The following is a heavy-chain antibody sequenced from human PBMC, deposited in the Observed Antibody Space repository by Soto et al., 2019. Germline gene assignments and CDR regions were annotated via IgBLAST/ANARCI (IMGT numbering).Heavy chain of an antibody. J-gene: IGHJ4*02. CDR2: INPSGGST. V-gene: IGHV1-46*01. CDR1: GYTFTSYY. CDR3: ARRGSSSWYGY. Sequence: VASVKVSCKASGYTFTSYYMHWLRQAPGQGLEWMGIINPSGGSTSYAQKFQGRVTMTRDTSTSTVYMELSSLSSVTAADTAVYYCARRGSSSWYGYWGQGTLVNVSS. D-gene: IGHD6-13*01.